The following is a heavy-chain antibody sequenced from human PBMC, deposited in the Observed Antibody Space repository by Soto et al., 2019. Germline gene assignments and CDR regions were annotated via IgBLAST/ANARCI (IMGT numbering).Heavy chain of an antibody. CDR1: GGSFSGYY. Sequence: SETLSLTCAVYGGSFSGYYWSWIRQPPGKGLEWIGEINHSGSTNYNPSLKSRVTISVDTSKNQFSLKLSSVTAADTAVYYCARVPPTDGEFTTRYFDYWGQGTLVTVSS. D-gene: IGHD3-10*01. CDR2: INHSGST. V-gene: IGHV4-34*01. J-gene: IGHJ4*02. CDR3: ARVPPTDGEFTTRYFDY.